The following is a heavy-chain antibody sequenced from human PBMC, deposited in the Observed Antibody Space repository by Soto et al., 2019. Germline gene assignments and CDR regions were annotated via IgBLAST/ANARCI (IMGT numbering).Heavy chain of an antibody. J-gene: IGHJ6*03. CDR1: GGSISSYY. CDR3: ARHAYSGYDYYYYYYMDV. CDR2: IYYSGST. D-gene: IGHD5-12*01. V-gene: IGHV4-59*08. Sequence: SETLSLTCTVSGGSISSYYWSWIRQPPGKGPEWIGYIYYSGSTNYNPSLKSRVTISVDTSKNQFSLKLSSVTAADTAVYYCARHAYSGYDYYYYYYMDVWGKGTTVTSP.